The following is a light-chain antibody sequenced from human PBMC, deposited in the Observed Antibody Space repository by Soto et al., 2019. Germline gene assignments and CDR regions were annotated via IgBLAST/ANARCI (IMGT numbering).Light chain of an antibody. V-gene: IGKV1-39*01. CDR2: GAS. J-gene: IGKJ1*01. CDR1: QTITSY. CDR3: QQSYGTPQT. Sequence: DIQMTQSLSSLSASVGDRISITCRASQTITSYLNWYQQKPGKAPELLIHGASSLQSGVPSRFSASGSGTDFTLTITSLQPEDFATYYCQQSYGTPQTFGQGTKVEIK.